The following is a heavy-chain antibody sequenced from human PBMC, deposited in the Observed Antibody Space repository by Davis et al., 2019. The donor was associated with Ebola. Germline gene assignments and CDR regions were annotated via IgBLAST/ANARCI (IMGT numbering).Heavy chain of an antibody. Sequence: SVKVSCKASGGTFSSYAISWVRQAPGQGLEWIGEIIPIFRSPNYAPKFQGRVTITADESTRTAYMELTGLRSEDTAVYYCARVQTGYYFDSSDSPSWFDPWGQGTLLTVSS. D-gene: IGHD3-22*01. CDR3: ARVQTGYYFDSSDSPSWFDP. V-gene: IGHV1-69*13. CDR2: IIPIFRSP. J-gene: IGHJ5*02. CDR1: GGTFSSYA.